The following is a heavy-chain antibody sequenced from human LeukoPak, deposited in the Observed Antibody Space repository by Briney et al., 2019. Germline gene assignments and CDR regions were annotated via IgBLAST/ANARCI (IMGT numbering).Heavy chain of an antibody. V-gene: IGHV4-34*01. J-gene: IGHJ4*02. CDR3: AIRRAAALTSN. CDR2: INHSGST. CDR1: GVSFSGYY. D-gene: IGHD6-13*01. Sequence: SETLSLTCAVYGVSFSGYYWSWIRQPPGKGLEWIVEINHSGSTNYNPSLKSRVSISVETSKNQFALKLSSVTAADTAVYYCAIRRAAALTSNWGQGTLVTVSS.